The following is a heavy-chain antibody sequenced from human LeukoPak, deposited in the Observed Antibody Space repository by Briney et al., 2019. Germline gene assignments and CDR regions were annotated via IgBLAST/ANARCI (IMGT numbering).Heavy chain of an antibody. V-gene: IGHV5-51*03. CDR1: GYSFTTYW. CDR2: IYPGDSDT. Sequence: KPGESLKISCKGSGYSFTTYWIGWVRQMPGKGLEWMGIIYPGDSDTRYSPSFQGQVTISADKSISTAYLQWSSLKASDTAMYYCARERAPYCGGDCYSGFDYWGQGTLVTVSS. D-gene: IGHD2-21*02. J-gene: IGHJ4*02. CDR3: ARERAPYCGGDCYSGFDY.